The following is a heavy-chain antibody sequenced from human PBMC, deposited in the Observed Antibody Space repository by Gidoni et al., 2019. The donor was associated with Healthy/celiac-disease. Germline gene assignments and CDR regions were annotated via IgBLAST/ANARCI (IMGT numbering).Heavy chain of an antibody. D-gene: IGHD3-10*01. CDR2: INHSGST. V-gene: IGHV4-34*01. CDR3: ARDRGYYGSGSYSYYFDY. J-gene: IGHJ4*02. Sequence: QVQLQQWGAGLLKPSETLSLTCAVYGGSFSGYYCSWIRQPPGKGLEWMGEINHSGSTNDNPSLKSRVTISVDTSKNQFSLKLSSVTAADTAVYYCARDRGYYGSGSYSYYFDYWGQGTLVTVSS. CDR1: GGSFSGYY.